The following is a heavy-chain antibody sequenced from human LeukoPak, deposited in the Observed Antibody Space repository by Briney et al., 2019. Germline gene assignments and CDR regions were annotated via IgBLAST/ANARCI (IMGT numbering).Heavy chain of an antibody. CDR2: ISSSSSTI. Sequence: GGSLRLSCAASGFTFSSYSMNWVRQAPGKGLEWVSYISSSSSTIYYADSVKGRFTISRDNAKNSLYLQMNSLRAEDTAVYYCARVYSDFWSGSSVYYFDYWGQGTLVTVSS. J-gene: IGHJ4*02. CDR3: ARVYSDFWSGSSVYYFDY. D-gene: IGHD3-3*01. V-gene: IGHV3-48*04. CDR1: GFTFSSYS.